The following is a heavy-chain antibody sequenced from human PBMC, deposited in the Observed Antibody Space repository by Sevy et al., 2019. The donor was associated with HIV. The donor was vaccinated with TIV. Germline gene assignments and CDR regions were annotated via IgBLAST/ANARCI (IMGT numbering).Heavy chain of an antibody. CDR1: VFTFSSYW. V-gene: IGHV3-7*03. J-gene: IGHJ4*02. CDR2: IKQDGSEK. Sequence: GGSLRLSCAASVFTFSSYWTSWVRQAPGKGLEWVANIKQDGSEKYYVDSVKGRFTISRDNAKNSLYLQMNSLRAEDTAVYYCARDVNGDYGGFDYWGQGTLVTVSS. CDR3: ARDVNGDYGGFDY. D-gene: IGHD4-17*01.